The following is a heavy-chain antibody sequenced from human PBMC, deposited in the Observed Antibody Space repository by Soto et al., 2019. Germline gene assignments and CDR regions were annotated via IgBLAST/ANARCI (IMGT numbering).Heavy chain of an antibody. D-gene: IGHD2-15*01. CDR2: VSYGGNI. CDR3: VDHGIRVAYLRP. V-gene: IGHV4-39*02. CDR1: GGSISSSGYF. Sequence: LQLQESGPGLVKPSETLSLTCSVSGGSISSSGYFWGWIRQSPGKGLEWIATVSYGGNINYNPSLKSRVTITRYPSKNNFPLKLRSKTAGDTGGYFWVDHGIRVAYLRPGGQGTLVTVSS. J-gene: IGHJ1*01.